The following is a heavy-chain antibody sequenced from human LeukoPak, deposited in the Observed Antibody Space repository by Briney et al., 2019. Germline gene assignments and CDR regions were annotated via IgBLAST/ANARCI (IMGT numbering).Heavy chain of an antibody. CDR2: IIPIFGTA. Sequence: ASVKVSCKASGGTFGSYAISWVRQAPGQGLEWMGGIIPIFGTANYAQKFQGRVTITADESTSTAYMELSSLRSEDTAVYYCARGNGITGTPMDYWGQGTLVTVSS. CDR1: GGTFGSYA. J-gene: IGHJ4*02. CDR3: ARGNGITGTPMDY. D-gene: IGHD1-20*01. V-gene: IGHV1-69*01.